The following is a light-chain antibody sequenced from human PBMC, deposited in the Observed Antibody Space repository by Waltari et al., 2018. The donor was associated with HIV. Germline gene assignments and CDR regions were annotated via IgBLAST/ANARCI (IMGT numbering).Light chain of an antibody. CDR1: QGIGSY. CDR2: AAS. Sequence: DTQMTQSPSSLSASVGDSVTITCRASQGIGSYLAWYQQRPGESPRLLNYAASTLHSGVPSRFSCSGSGTTFTLSSGGLQAEDAATYDCQKYSSAPFTFGPGTTVDIK. J-gene: IGKJ3*01. V-gene: IGKV1-27*01. CDR3: QKYSSAPFT.